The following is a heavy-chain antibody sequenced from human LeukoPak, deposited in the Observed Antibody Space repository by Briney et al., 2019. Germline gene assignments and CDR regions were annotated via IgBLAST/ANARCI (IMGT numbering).Heavy chain of an antibody. CDR1: GFTFSSHW. Sequence: QPGGSLRLSCVASGFTFSSHWMHWVRQAPGKGLVWVSRLNEDGTYVDYADSVKGRFTISRDNAKNMLHLQMSSLRAEDTAVYYCPRVSREGSSSWPDYWGQGTLATVSS. D-gene: IGHD6-13*01. CDR3: PRVSREGSSSWPDY. J-gene: IGHJ4*02. CDR2: LNEDGTYV. V-gene: IGHV3-74*01.